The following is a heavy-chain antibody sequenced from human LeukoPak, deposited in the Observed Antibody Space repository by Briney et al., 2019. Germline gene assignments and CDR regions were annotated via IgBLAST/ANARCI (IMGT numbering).Heavy chain of an antibody. J-gene: IGHJ4*02. D-gene: IGHD5-12*01. CDR1: GGTFSSYT. V-gene: IGHV1-69*16. CDR2: IIPILGIA. Sequence: ASVKVSCXASGGTFSSYTISWVRQAPGQGLEWMGRIIPILGIANYAQKFQGRVTITTDESTSTAYMELSSLRSEDTAVYYCARGPLVGYSGYDYVDYWGQGTLVTVSS. CDR3: ARGPLVGYSGYDYVDY.